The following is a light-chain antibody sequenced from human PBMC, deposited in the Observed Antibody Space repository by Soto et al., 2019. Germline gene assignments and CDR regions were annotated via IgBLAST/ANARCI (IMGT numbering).Light chain of an antibody. Sequence: DIEMTQSPSSLSASVRDRVTITCRASQGIRNDLGWYQQKPGKAPKLLIYAASTLQSGVPSRFSGSGSGTDFTLTISCLQSEDFATYYCQQYYSYPRTFGQGTKVDI. CDR1: QGIRND. V-gene: IGKV1-17*01. J-gene: IGKJ1*01. CDR2: AAS. CDR3: QQYYSYPRT.